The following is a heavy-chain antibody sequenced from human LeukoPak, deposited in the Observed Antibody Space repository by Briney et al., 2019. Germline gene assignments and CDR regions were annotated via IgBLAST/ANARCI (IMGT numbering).Heavy chain of an antibody. J-gene: IGHJ5*02. CDR1: GCSISSSNYY. CDR2: IYYSGNT. V-gene: IGHV4-39*01. D-gene: IGHD3-3*01. CDR3: ARHAYYDFVTGLFDP. Sequence: KSSETLSLTCTASGCSISSSNYYWGWIRQPPGKGLEWIGSIYYSGNTYYNPSLKSRVTTSVDTSKNHFSLNLNSVTAADTAMYYCARHAYYDFVTGLFDPWGQGTLVTVSS.